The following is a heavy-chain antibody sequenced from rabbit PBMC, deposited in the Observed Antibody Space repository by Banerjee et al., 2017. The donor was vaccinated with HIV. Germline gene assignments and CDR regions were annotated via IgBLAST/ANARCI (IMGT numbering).Heavy chain of an antibody. V-gene: IGHV1S45*01. CDR1: GIDFSSYCY. J-gene: IGHJ4*01. Sequence: QQQLEESGGGLVKPGGTLTLTCKASGIDFSSYCYMCWVRQAPGKGLEWIACINTSSGNIVYATWAKGRFTISKTSWTTVTLQMTSLTAADTATYFCARDNGWAALFDLWGPGTLVTVS. CDR3: ARDNGWAALFDL. D-gene: IGHD4-1*01. CDR2: INTSSGNI.